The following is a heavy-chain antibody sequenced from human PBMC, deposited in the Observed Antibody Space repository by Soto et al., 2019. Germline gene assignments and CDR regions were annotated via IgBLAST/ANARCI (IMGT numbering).Heavy chain of an antibody. Sequence: EVQLLESGGDLVQPGGSLRISCAASGFSFRSFAMSWVRQAPGKGLEWVSGISGSGGNTYYSDSVKGRFTISRDNSKNILWLQMNSLRAEDTAVHYCAKDQYNTKTWSDFWGLGTLVTVSS. CDR3: AKDQYNTKTWSDF. J-gene: IGHJ5*01. CDR2: ISGSGGNT. CDR1: GFSFRSFA. V-gene: IGHV3-23*01. D-gene: IGHD1-20*01.